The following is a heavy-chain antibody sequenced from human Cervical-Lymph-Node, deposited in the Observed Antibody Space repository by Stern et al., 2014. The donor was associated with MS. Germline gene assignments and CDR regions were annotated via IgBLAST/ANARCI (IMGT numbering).Heavy chain of an antibody. CDR1: GDSVSSNGVA. V-gene: IGHV6-1*01. J-gene: IGHJ3*02. CDR3: VRGRVSAFDI. Sequence: VQLVQSGPGLVKPSQTLSLTCAISGDSVSSNGVAWNWIRQSPSRGLEWLGRIYYIAKRDNDYSVTVKIRITINPDTSKNQFSLQLSSVTPEDTAVYYCVRGRVSAFDIWGQGTTVTVSS. CDR2: IYYIAKRDN.